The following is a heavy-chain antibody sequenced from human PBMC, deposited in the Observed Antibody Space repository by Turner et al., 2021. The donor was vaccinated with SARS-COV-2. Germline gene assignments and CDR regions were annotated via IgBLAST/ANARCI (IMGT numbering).Heavy chain of an antibody. J-gene: IGHJ4*02. CDR2: ISGNGGNT. CDR3: RGYSTFWYDFLAF. V-gene: IGHV3-23*01. D-gene: IGHD3-16*01. CDR1: GFTFGDYA. Sequence: HLLESGGGLLQPGGPLSFSFAASGFTFGDYAMCWVRQAPGKGLEWGSSISGNGGNTNYADSVKGRFTISRDNSKATLYLQIDSLRAEDTALYYCRGYSTFWYDFLAFWGQGTLVTVSS.